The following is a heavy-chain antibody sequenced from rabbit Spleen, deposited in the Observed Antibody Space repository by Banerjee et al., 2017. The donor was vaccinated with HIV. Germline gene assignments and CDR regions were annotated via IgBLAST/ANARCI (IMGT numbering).Heavy chain of an antibody. J-gene: IGHJ6*01. D-gene: IGHD4-1*01. CDR2: MNTFTGKA. CDR1: GFDFSRDYV. V-gene: IGHV1S45*01. CDR3: ARDLVGVIGWNFGL. Sequence: QVQLVESGGGPFQPGGSPALTCPAYGFDFSRDYVMCWVRQAPGKGLEWIGCMNTFTGKAVYATWTKGRFTVSKTSSTTVTLHMTSLTAADTATYSCARDLVGVIGWNFGLWGPGTLVTVS.